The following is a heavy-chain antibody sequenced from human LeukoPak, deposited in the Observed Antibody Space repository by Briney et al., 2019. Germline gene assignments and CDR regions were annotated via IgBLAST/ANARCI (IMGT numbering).Heavy chain of an antibody. CDR2: IYASGST. D-gene: IGHD3-3*01. V-gene: IGHV4-4*07. Sequence: SETLSPTCTVSGGSISSYYWSWIRQPAGKGLEWIGRIYASGSTNYNPSLMSLFTMSIDTSKNQFSLKLNSVTAADTAVYYCARMHDFWSGYVDYWGQGTLVTVSS. CDR3: ARMHDFWSGYVDY. J-gene: IGHJ4*02. CDR1: GGSISSYY.